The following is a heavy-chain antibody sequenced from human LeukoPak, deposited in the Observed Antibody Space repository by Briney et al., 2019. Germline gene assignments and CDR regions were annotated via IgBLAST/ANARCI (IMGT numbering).Heavy chain of an antibody. J-gene: IGHJ5*02. CDR1: GGSFSGYY. Sequence: SETLSLTCAVYGGSFSGYYWSWIRQPPGKGLEWIGEINHSGSTNYNPSLKSRVTISVDTSKNQFSLKLSSVTAADTAVYYCARPRRNWFDPWAREPWSPSPQ. CDR2: INHSGST. CDR3: ARPRRNWFDP. V-gene: IGHV4-34*01.